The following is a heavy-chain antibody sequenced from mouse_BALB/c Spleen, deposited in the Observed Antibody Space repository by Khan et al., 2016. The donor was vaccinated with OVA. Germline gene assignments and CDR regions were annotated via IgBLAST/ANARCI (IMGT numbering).Heavy chain of an antibody. CDR2: ITYSGST. Sequence: EVPLQESGPGLVKPSQSLSLTCTVTGYSITSDYAWTWIRQFPGNKLEWMAYITYSGSTGYNPSPNGRLSITRDTSKNQFVLQLNSVTTSETATYYCARDYGSSYLFFAYWGQGTTLTVSS. CDR1: GYSITSDYA. V-gene: IGHV3-2*02. D-gene: IGHD1-1*01. J-gene: IGHJ2*01. CDR3: ARDYGSSYLFFAY.